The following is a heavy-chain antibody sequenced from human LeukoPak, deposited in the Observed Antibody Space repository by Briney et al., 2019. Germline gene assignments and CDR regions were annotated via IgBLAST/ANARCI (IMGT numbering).Heavy chain of an antibody. Sequence: ASVKVSCKASGYTFTSYYIHWVRQAPGQGLEWMGWISTYNGNTNYAQKFQGRVTMTTDTSTSTAYMELRSLRSDDTAVYYCALVRTGTTAMGPYYYYYMDVWGKGATVTVSS. CDR1: GYTFTSYY. CDR3: ALVRTGTTAMGPYYYYYMDV. J-gene: IGHJ6*03. D-gene: IGHD1-7*01. CDR2: ISTYNGNT. V-gene: IGHV1-18*04.